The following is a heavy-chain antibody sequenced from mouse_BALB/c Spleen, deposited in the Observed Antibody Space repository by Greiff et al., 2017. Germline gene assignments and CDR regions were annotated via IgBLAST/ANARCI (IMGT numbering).Heavy chain of an antibody. CDR1: GFTFSSYA. Sequence: EVQGVESGGGLVKPGGSLKLSCAASGFTFSSYAMSWVRQTPEKRLEWVASISSGGSTYYPDGVKGRFTISRDNARNILYLQMSSLRSEDTAMYYCARGGYGYDYWGQGTTLTVSS. J-gene: IGHJ2*01. D-gene: IGHD2-2*01. CDR2: ISSGGST. CDR3: ARGGYGYDY. V-gene: IGHV5-6-5*01.